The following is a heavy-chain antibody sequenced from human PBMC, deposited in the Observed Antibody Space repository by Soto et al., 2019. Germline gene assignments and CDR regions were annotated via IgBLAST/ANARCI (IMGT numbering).Heavy chain of an antibody. J-gene: IGHJ4*02. V-gene: IGHV3-30*18. CDR1: GFTFSSYG. Sequence: QVQLVESGGGVVQPGRSLRLSCAASGFTFSSYGMHWVRQAPGKGLEWVAVISYDGSYKYYADSMKGRVTISRDNSKNTVYVKMNSLRAEDTAVYYCAKEGSVVATTPDFEYWGQGTLVTVSS. CDR2: ISYDGSYK. D-gene: IGHD1-26*01. CDR3: AKEGSVVATTPDFEY.